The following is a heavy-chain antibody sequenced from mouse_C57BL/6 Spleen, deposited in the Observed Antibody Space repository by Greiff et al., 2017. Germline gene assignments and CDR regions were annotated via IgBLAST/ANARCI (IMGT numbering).Heavy chain of an antibody. CDR1: GYTFTDYE. Sequence: VQLQQSGAELVRPGASVTLSCKASGYTFTDYEMHWVKQTPVHGLEWIGAIDPETGGTAYNQKFKGKAILTADKSSSTAYMELRSLTSEDSAVYYCTRAVGGVWFAYWGQGTLVTVSA. CDR2: IDPETGGT. D-gene: IGHD1-1*02. J-gene: IGHJ3*01. CDR3: TRAVGGVWFAY. V-gene: IGHV1-15*01.